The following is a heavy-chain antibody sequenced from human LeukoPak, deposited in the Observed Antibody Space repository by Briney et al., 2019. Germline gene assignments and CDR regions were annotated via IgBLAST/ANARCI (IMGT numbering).Heavy chain of an antibody. CDR2: INPNSGGT. CDR3: ARGGLVMITFGGVIDSDY. V-gene: IGHV1-2*02. J-gene: IGHJ4*02. CDR1: GYTFTGYY. Sequence: ASVKVSCKASGYTFTGYYMHWVRQAPGQGLEWMGWINPNSGGTNYAQKFQGRVTMTRDTSISTAYMELSRVRSDDTAVYYCARGGLVMITFGGVIDSDYWGQGTLVTVSS. D-gene: IGHD3-16*01.